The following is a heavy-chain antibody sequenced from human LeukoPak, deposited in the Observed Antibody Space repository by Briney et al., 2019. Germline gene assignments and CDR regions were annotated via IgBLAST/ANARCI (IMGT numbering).Heavy chain of an antibody. CDR2: ISGSGGST. CDR1: GFTFSSYA. CDR3: AKPGVNYYDSSGYAY. Sequence: GGSLRLSCAASGFTFSSYAMSWVRQAPGKGLEWVSAISGSGGSTYYADSVKGRFTISRDNSKNTLYLQMNSLRAEDTAVYYCAKPGVNYYDSSGYAYWGQGTLVTVSS. V-gene: IGHV3-23*01. D-gene: IGHD3-22*01. J-gene: IGHJ4*02.